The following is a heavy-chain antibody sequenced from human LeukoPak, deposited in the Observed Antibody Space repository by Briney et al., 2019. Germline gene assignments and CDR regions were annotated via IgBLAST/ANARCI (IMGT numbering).Heavy chain of an antibody. J-gene: IGHJ4*02. Sequence: SETLSLTCAVYGGSFSGYYWSWIRQPPGTGLEWIGEINHSGSTNYNPSLKSRVTISVDTSKNQFSLKLSSVTAADTAVYYCARFSPRAMGNYLDFWGQGTLVTVSS. CDR3: ARFSPRAMGNYLDF. CDR2: INHSGST. D-gene: IGHD7-27*01. CDR1: GGSFSGYY. V-gene: IGHV4-34*01.